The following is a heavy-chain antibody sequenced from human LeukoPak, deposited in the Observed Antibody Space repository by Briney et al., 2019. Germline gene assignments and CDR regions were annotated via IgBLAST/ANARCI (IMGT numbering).Heavy chain of an antibody. CDR3: ARDSPFDL. V-gene: IGHV4-31*03. CDR1: CGSINRGGYY. CDR2: IYYSGST. J-gene: IGHJ2*01. Sequence: PSGALSLPCPVSCGSINRGGYYWSWVPQHPGKGLEWIGYIYYSGSTYYNPSLKSRVTISVDTSKNQFSLKLSSVTAADTAVYYCARDSPFDLWGRGTLVTVSS.